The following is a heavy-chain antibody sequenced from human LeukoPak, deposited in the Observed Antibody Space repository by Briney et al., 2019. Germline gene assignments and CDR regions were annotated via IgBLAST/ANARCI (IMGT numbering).Heavy chain of an antibody. CDR3: AKSFGYSRSWFDN. J-gene: IGHJ4*02. V-gene: IGHV3-30*18. CDR2: ISYDGSNK. Sequence: GGSLRLSCAASGFTFSTYAMHCVRQAPGKGLEWVAVISYDGSNKYYADSVKGRFTISRDNSKNTLYLQMNSLRVGDTAVYYCAKSFGYSRSWFDNWGQGTLVTVSS. CDR1: GFTFSTYA. D-gene: IGHD6-13*01.